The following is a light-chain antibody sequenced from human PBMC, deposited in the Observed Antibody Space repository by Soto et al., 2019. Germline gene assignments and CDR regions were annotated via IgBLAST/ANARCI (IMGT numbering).Light chain of an antibody. CDR3: QQYGSSPPYT. Sequence: EIVLTQSPGSLSLSPGERATLSCRASQSVSSSSLAWYQQKPGQAPRLLIYGASTRATGIPDRFSGSGSGKDFTLTISRLEPEDFAVYYCQQYGSSPPYTFGQGTKLEIK. V-gene: IGKV3-20*01. CDR2: GAS. J-gene: IGKJ2*01. CDR1: QSVSSSS.